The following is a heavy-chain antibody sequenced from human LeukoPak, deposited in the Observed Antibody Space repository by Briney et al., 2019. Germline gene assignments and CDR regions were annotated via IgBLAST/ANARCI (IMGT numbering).Heavy chain of an antibody. V-gene: IGHV4-4*07. J-gene: IGHJ4*02. CDR3: AREGAYYDFWSGYYTLRMCDY. CDR1: GGSISSYY. Sequence: PSETLSLTCTVSGGSISSYYWSWIRQPPGKGLEWIWRIYTSGSTNYNPSLKSRVTMAVDTSKNQFSLKLSSVTAADTAVYYCAREGAYYDFWSGYYTLRMCDYWGQGTLVTVSS. CDR2: IYTSGST. D-gene: IGHD3-3*01.